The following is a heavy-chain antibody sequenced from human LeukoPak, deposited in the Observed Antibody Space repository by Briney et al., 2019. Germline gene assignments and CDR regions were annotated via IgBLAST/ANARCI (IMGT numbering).Heavy chain of an antibody. J-gene: IGHJ4*02. V-gene: IGHV3-23*01. Sequence: GGSLRLSCAASGFTFSSYAMSGVRQAPGKGLEWVSAISGSGGSTYYADSVKGRFTISRDNSKNTLYVQMNSLRAEDTAVYYCATNYLGYYDSSGFVCDYWGQGTLVTVSS. CDR3: ATNYLGYYDSSGFVCDY. CDR2: ISGSGGST. CDR1: GFTFSSYA. D-gene: IGHD3-22*01.